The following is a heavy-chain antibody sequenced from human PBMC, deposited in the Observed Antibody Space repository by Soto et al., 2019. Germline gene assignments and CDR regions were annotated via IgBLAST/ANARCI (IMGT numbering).Heavy chain of an antibody. Sequence: SDTLSLTCAVYGGSFSGYYWSWIRQPPGKGLEWIGEINHSGSTNYNPSLKSRVTISVDTSKNQFSLKLSSVTAADTAVYYCARALWFGAYYYYGMDVWGQGTTVTVSS. J-gene: IGHJ6*02. CDR3: ARALWFGAYYYYGMDV. CDR2: INHSGST. D-gene: IGHD3-10*01. CDR1: GGSFSGYY. V-gene: IGHV4-34*01.